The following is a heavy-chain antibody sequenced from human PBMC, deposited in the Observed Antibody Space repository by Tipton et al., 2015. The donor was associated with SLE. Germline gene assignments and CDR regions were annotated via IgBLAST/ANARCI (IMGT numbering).Heavy chain of an antibody. Sequence: TLSLTCTVSGYSLTSHYWSWIRQPPGKGLDYIGYIYSSGSTNYNPSLKGRVTISIDTSKNQFSLNLTSVIAADTAVYYCGRVSLRTSGHFDFWGRGTLVTVPA. CDR1: GYSLTSHY. CDR2: IYSSGST. J-gene: IGHJ2*01. V-gene: IGHV4-59*11. D-gene: IGHD3-16*02. CDR3: GRVSLRTSGHFDF.